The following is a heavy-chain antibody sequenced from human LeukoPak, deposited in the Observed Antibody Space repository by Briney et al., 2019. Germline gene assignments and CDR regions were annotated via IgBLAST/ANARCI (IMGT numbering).Heavy chain of an antibody. D-gene: IGHD2-15*01. CDR2: ISSSSSYI. CDR3: ASKGYCSGGSCYGRTFDI. CDR1: GFTFSSYS. Sequence: PGGSLRLSCAASGFTFSSYSMNWVRQAPGKGLEWVSSISSSSSYIYYADSVKGRFTISRGNAKNSLYLQMNSLRAEDTAVYYCASKGYCSGGSCYGRTFDIWGQGTMVTVSS. V-gene: IGHV3-21*01. J-gene: IGHJ3*02.